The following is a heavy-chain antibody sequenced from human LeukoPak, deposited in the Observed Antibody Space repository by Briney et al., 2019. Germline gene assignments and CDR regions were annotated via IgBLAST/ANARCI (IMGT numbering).Heavy chain of an antibody. CDR1: GFTFSSYW. CDR2: IKQDGSEK. V-gene: IGHV3-7*01. D-gene: IGHD5-12*01. J-gene: IGHJ6*02. Sequence: GGSLRLSYAASGFTFSSYWMSWVRQAPGKGLEWVANIKQDGSEKYYVDSVKGRFTTSRDNAKNSLYLQMNGLRAEDTAVYYCARVVSVATIRTVFNYYYGMDVWGQGTTITVSS. CDR3: ARVVSVATIRTVFNYYYGMDV.